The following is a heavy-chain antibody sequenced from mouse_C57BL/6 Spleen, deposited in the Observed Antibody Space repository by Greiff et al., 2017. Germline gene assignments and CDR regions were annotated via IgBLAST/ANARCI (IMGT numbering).Heavy chain of an antibody. Sequence: QVQLQQPGPELVKPGASVKLSCKASGYNFNRYWMHWVKQRTGQGLEWIGNINPSNGGTNYNEKFKSKATLTVDKSSSTAYMQLSSLTSEDSAVYYCARDAAQATLYAMDYWGQGTSGTVSS. CDR1: GYNFNRYW. CDR2: INPSNGGT. CDR3: ARDAAQATLYAMDY. D-gene: IGHD3-2*02. J-gene: IGHJ4*01. V-gene: IGHV1-53*01.